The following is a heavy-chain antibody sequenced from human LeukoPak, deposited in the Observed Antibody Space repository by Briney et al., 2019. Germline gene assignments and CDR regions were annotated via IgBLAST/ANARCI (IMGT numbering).Heavy chain of an antibody. CDR2: ISSSSSYI. CDR3: ARAQTYGDSRLLLDY. D-gene: IGHD2-21*02. V-gene: IGHV3-21*04. J-gene: IGHJ4*02. CDR1: GFTFSSYS. Sequence: GGSLRLSCAASGFTFSSYSMNWVRQAPGKGLEWVSSISSSSSYIYYADSVKGRFTISRDNAKNSQYLQMNSLRVEDTALYYCARAQTYGDSRLLLDYWGQGTLVTVSS.